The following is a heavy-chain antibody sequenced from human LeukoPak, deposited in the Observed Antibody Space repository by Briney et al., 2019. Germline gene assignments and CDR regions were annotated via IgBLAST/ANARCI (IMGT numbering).Heavy chain of an antibody. CDR1: GFTFSSFS. V-gene: IGHV3-21*01. Sequence: EGSLRLSCAASGFTFSSFSMNWVRQAPGKGLEWVSYISSSSAYISYADSVKGRFTISRDNAKTSLYLQMNSLTAEDTAVYYCARVGYYGSGSPISYYMDVWGKGTTVTVSS. CDR3: ARVGYYGSGSPISYYMDV. D-gene: IGHD3-10*01. CDR2: ISSSSAYI. J-gene: IGHJ6*03.